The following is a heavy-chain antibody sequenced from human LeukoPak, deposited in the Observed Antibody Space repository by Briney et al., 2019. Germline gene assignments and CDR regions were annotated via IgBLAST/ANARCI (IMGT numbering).Heavy chain of an antibody. V-gene: IGHV3-48*02. CDR1: GFTFSSYS. CDR3: ARAGGNYSGSGNLDAFDI. J-gene: IGHJ3*02. Sequence: GGSLRLSCAASGFTFSSYSMNWVRQAPGKGLEWVSYISSCSSTIYYADSVKGRFTISRDNAKNSLYLQMNSLRDEDTAVYYCARAGGNYSGSGNLDAFDIWGQGTMVTVSS. D-gene: IGHD1-26*01. CDR2: ISSCSSTI.